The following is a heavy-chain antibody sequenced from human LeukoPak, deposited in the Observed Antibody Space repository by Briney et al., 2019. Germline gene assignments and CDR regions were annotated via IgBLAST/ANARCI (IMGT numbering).Heavy chain of an antibody. J-gene: IGHJ1*01. CDR2: IYYIGST. CDR1: SGSISSYY. CDR3: ARGAEYFQH. Sequence: SETLSLTCTVSSGSISSYYWSWIRQPPGKGLEWIGYIYYIGSTNYNPSLKSRVTISVGTSKNQFSLKLSSVTPADTAVYYCARGAEYFQHWGQGTLVTVSS. V-gene: IGHV4-59*01.